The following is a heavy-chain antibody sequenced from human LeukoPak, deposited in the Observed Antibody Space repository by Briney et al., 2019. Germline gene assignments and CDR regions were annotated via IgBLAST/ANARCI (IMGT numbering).Heavy chain of an antibody. CDR1: GFTFSDYD. V-gene: IGHV3-11*04. Sequence: GGSLRLSCAASGFTFSDYDMSWIRQAPGKGLEWVSHTSSSGSTIYYADSVKGRFTISRDNAKNSLSLQMNSLRAEDTAVYYCVRVYQASGDFWGQGTLVTVSS. CDR3: VRVYQASGDF. D-gene: IGHD1-26*01. CDR2: TSSSGSTI. J-gene: IGHJ4*02.